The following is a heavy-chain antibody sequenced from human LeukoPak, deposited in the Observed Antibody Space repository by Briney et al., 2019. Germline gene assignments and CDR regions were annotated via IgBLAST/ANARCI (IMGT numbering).Heavy chain of an antibody. CDR2: IKQDGSEK. CDR1: GFTFSSYW. D-gene: IGHD5-18*01. Sequence: GGSLRLSCAASGFTFSSYWMSWVRQAPGKGLEWVANIKQDGSEKYYVDSVKGRFTISRDNAKNSLYLQMNSLRAEDTAVYYCASVDSTIGATDEAYYYFYYMDVWGKGTTVTVSS. CDR3: ASVDSTIGATDEAYYYFYYMDV. V-gene: IGHV3-7*01. J-gene: IGHJ6*03.